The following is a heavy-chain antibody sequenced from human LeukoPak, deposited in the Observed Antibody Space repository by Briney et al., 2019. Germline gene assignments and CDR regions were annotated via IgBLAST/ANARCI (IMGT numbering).Heavy chain of an antibody. V-gene: IGHV4-34*01. Sequence: SETLSLTCAVYGGSFSGYYWSWIRQPPGKGLEWIGEINHSGSTNYNPSLKSRVSISVNTSKIQFSLKQSSVTAADTAVSYCARVAYDTGGYPHYFDHWGQGTLVTVCS. J-gene: IGHJ4*02. D-gene: IGHD3-22*01. CDR2: INHSGST. CDR1: GGSFSGYY. CDR3: ARVAYDTGGYPHYFDH.